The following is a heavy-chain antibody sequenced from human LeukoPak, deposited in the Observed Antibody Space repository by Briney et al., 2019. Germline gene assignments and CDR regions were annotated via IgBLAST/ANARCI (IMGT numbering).Heavy chain of an antibody. CDR1: GFTFSTYS. V-gene: IGHV3-21*01. CDR2: ISSSSSHT. CDR3: ARGSSSGWYVDY. J-gene: IGHJ4*02. D-gene: IGHD6-19*01. Sequence: PGGSLRLSCAGSGFTFSTYSMNWVRQAPGKGLEWVSSISSSSSHTFYAHSVKGRFTISRDNAKNTLYLQMNSLRADDTAVYYCARGSSSGWYVDYWGQGTLVTVSS.